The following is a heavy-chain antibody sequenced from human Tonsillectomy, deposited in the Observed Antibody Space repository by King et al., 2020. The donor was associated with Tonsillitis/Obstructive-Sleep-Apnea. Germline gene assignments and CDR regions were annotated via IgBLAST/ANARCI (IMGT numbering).Heavy chain of an antibody. D-gene: IGHD6-13*01. CDR1: GFTFSGYW. CDR2: INIDGSST. CDR3: ARAPPLGYQGYFDL. Sequence: VQLVESGGGLFQPGGSLRLSCAASGFTFSGYWMHWVRQAPGKGLVWVSRINIDGSSTSYADSVKGRFTTSSDNAKNTLYLQMNRLRAEDTAVYYCARAPPLGYQGYFDLWGRGTLVTVSS. J-gene: IGHJ2*01. V-gene: IGHV3-74*01.